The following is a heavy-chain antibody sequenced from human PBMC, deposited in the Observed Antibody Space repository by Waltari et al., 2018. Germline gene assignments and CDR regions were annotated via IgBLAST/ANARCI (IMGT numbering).Heavy chain of an antibody. J-gene: IGHJ4*02. D-gene: IGHD1-7*01. Sequence: QVQLQESGPGLVKPSETLSLTCAVSGYSISSGYYWGWIRQPPGKGLEWIGSIYHSGRTYYNPSLKSRVTISVDTSKNQFSLKLSSVTAADTAVYYCARFAWNYGSDYWGQGTLVLVSS. V-gene: IGHV4-38-2*01. CDR1: GYSISSGYY. CDR3: ARFAWNYGSDY. CDR2: IYHSGRT.